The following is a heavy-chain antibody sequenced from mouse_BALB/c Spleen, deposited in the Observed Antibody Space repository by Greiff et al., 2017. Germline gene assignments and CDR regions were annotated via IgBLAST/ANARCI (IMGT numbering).Heavy chain of an antibody. V-gene: IGHV14-3*02. CDR2: IDPANGNT. Sequence: VQLQQSGAELVKPGASVKLSCTASGFNIKDTYMHWVKQRPEQGLEWIGRIDPANGNTKYDPKFQGKATITADTSSNTAYLQLSSLTSEDTAVYYCARGYDTGCDYWGQGTTLTVSA. CDR3: ARGYDTGCDY. J-gene: IGHJ2*01. CDR1: GFNIKDTY. D-gene: IGHD2-14*01.